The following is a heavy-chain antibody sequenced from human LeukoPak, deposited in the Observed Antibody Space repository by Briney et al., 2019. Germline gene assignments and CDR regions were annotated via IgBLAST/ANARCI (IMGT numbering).Heavy chain of an antibody. Sequence: PGGSLRLSCAASGFTFSSYAMHWVRQAPGKGLEYVSAISSNGGSTYYANSVKGRFTISRDNSKNTLYLQMGSLRVEDTAVYYCAKAADQYYYSYFYYMDVWGKGTTVTVSS. CDR2: ISSNGGST. D-gene: IGHD2/OR15-2a*01. V-gene: IGHV3-64*01. CDR3: AKAADQYYYSYFYYMDV. J-gene: IGHJ6*03. CDR1: GFTFSSYA.